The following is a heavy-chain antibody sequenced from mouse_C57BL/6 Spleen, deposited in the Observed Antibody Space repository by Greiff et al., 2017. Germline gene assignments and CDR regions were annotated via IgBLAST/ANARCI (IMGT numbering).Heavy chain of an antibody. D-gene: IGHD2-3*01. J-gene: IGHJ2*01. V-gene: IGHV1-7*01. CDR1: GYTFTSYW. Sequence: QVQLQQSGAELAKPGASVKLSCKASGYTFTSYWMHWVKQRPGQGLEWIGYINPSSGYTKYNQKFKDKATLTADKSSSTAYMQLSSLTYEDSAVYYCARGDDGYSYDFDYWGQGTTLTVSS. CDR3: ARGDDGYSYDFDY. CDR2: INPSSGYT.